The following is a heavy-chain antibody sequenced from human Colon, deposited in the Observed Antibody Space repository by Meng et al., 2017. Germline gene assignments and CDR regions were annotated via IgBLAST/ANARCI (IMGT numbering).Heavy chain of an antibody. J-gene: IGHJ4*02. CDR1: GDSIRSRNW. Sequence: VQLHEPGPGLVKPSGTLSLTCAVFGDSIRSRNWWSWVRQPPGRGLEWIGEIYHSGSTNYNPSLKNRLSLTVDKSKNQFSLTLHSVTAADTAVYYCARVIYASGNMAHLDCWGQGTLVTVSS. D-gene: IGHD3-10*01. V-gene: IGHV4-4*02. CDR2: IYHSGST. CDR3: ARVIYASGNMAHLDC.